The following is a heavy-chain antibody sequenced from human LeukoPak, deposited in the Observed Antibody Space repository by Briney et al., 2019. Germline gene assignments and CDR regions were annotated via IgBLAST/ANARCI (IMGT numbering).Heavy chain of an antibody. CDR2: IYHSGST. Sequence: PSETLSLTCTVSGYSISSGYYWGWIRQPPGKGLEWIGSIYHSGSTYYNPSLKSRVTISVDTSKNKFSLKLSSVTAADTAVYYCARESSRITIFGVAAPSYYFDYWGQGTLVTVSS. J-gene: IGHJ4*02. CDR1: GYSISSGYY. V-gene: IGHV4-38-2*02. D-gene: IGHD3-3*01. CDR3: ARESSRITIFGVAAPSYYFDY.